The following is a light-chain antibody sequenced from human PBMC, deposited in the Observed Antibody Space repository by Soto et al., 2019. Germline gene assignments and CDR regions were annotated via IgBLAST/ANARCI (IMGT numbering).Light chain of an antibody. CDR2: DAS. Sequence: IEMTQSPATLSVSPGEGATLTCRASQSVGTKIAWYQQKPGQAPRLLIYDASTRATGVPPRFGGSGSGTDFTLTISSLQSEDFALYSCQQYNNRPPITFGQGTLLEIK. CDR3: QQYNNRPPIT. V-gene: IGKV3-15*01. J-gene: IGKJ5*01. CDR1: QSVGTK.